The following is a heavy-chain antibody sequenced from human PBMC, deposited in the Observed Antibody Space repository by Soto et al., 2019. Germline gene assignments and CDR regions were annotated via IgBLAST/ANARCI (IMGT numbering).Heavy chain of an antibody. CDR3: ARSYYYDSSGYYYVWDEYYFAY. CDR2: IFSNDEK. D-gene: IGHD3-22*01. Sequence: QVTLKESGPVLVKPTETLTLTCTVSGFSLSNARMGVSWIRQPPGKALEWLAHIFSNDEKSYSTSLKSRLTISTDTSKSQVVLTMTNMDPVDTATHYCARSYYYDSSGYYYVWDEYYFAYWGQGTLVTVSS. J-gene: IGHJ4*02. V-gene: IGHV2-26*01. CDR1: GFSLSNARMG.